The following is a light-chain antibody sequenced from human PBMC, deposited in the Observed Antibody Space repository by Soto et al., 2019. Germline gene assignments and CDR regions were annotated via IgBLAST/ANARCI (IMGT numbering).Light chain of an antibody. J-gene: IGKJ1*01. CDR2: EAS. CDR3: QQYYSFWT. Sequence: DIQMTQSPSTLSASLGDRVTIICRASRSVDKWLAWYQQKSGKAPKLLIYEASHLQSGVPSRFGGSGSGTEFTLTINNLQPEDVATYYWQQYYSFWTFGQGP. V-gene: IGKV1-5*02. CDR1: RSVDKW.